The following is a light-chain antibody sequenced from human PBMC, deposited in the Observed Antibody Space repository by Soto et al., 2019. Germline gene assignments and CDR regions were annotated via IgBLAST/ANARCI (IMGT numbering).Light chain of an antibody. CDR1: QSISSW. Sequence: DIQMTQSPSTLSASVGDRVTITCRASQSISSWLAWYQQKPGKAPKLLIYDASSLESGDPSRFSGSGSGTEFTLTISSLQTDDFASYYCQQYDSYSWTFGQGTKVDIK. CDR2: DAS. J-gene: IGKJ1*01. V-gene: IGKV1-5*01. CDR3: QQYDSYSWT.